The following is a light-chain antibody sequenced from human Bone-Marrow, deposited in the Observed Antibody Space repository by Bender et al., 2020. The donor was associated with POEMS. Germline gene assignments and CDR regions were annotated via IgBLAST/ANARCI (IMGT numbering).Light chain of an antibody. Sequence: QSVLTQPPSASGTPGQRVTISCSGSSSNIGTNPVNWYQQLPGTAPKLLIYINNQRPSGIPERFSGSRSGTTVTLTISGVQAEDEADYYCQSGDSSESVVFGGGTKVTVL. V-gene: IGLV1-44*01. CDR2: INN. CDR3: QSGDSSESVV. J-gene: IGLJ2*01. CDR1: SSNIGTNP.